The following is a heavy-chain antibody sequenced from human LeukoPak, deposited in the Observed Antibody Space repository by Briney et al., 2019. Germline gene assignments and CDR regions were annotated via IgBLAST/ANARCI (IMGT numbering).Heavy chain of an antibody. CDR1: GFTVSSSY. D-gene: IGHD5-18*01. CDR3: AKGYNYAYEY. Sequence: GGSLRLSCAASGFTVSSSYMSWVRQAPGKGLEWVSLIYSGGSTDYAASVKGRFTISRDNSKNTLYLQMNSLRPEDTAVYYCAKGYNYAYEYWGQGTLVTVSS. V-gene: IGHV3-53*01. CDR2: IYSGGST. J-gene: IGHJ4*02.